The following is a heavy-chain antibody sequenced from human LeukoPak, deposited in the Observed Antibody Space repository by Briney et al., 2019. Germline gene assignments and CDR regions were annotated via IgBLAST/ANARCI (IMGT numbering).Heavy chain of an antibody. CDR1: GGSFSDYS. D-gene: IGHD3-10*01. V-gene: IGHV4-34*01. Sequence: SETLSLTCAVSGGSFSDYSWSWIRQPPGKGLEWIGEKNPSGGANHNPSLMSRVIMSVDTSKNQFSLKLSSVTAADTAVYYCARVWITMVRGVIRYYYYGMDVWGQGTTVTVSS. J-gene: IGHJ6*02. CDR2: KNPSGGA. CDR3: ARVWITMVRGVIRYYYYGMDV.